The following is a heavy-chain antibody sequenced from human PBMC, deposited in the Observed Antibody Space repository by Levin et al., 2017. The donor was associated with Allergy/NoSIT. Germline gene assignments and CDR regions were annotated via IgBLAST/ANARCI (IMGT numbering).Heavy chain of an antibody. V-gene: IGHV3-53*01. CDR3: ARRMELAPLGY. CDR2: LYSGGST. CDR1: GFTVSGNY. D-gene: IGHD1-7*01. J-gene: IGHJ4*02. Sequence: GESLKISCAASGFTVSGNYMSWVRQAPGKGLEWVLVLYSGGSTYYADSVKGRFTISRDSSKNTLYLQMNSLRAEDTAVYYCARRMELAPLGYWGQGTLVTVSS.